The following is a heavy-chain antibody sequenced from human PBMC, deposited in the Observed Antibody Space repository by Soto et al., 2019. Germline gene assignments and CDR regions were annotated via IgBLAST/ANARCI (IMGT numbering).Heavy chain of an antibody. CDR2: ISYDGSNK. CDR3: AREGSTLVRGVITWFDP. CDR1: GFTFSSYA. Sequence: QVQLVESGGGVVQPGRSLGLSCVASGFTFSSYAIHWVRQAPGKGLEWVAVISYDGSNKYYADSVKGRFTISRDNSKNTLYLQMNSLRPEDTAVYYCAREGSTLVRGVITWFDPWGQGTLVTVSS. J-gene: IGHJ5*02. D-gene: IGHD3-10*01. V-gene: IGHV3-30-3*01.